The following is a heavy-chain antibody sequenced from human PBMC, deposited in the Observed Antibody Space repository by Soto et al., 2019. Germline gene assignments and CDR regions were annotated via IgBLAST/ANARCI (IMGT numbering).Heavy chain of an antibody. V-gene: IGHV6-1*01. D-gene: IGHD2-2*02. CDR2: TYYRSKWYN. Sequence: SQTLSLTCAISGDSVSSISAAWNWIRQSPSRGLEWLGRTYYRSKWYNDYAVSVKSRITINPDTSKNQFSLQLNSVTPEDTAVYYCARLEDIVVVPAAITYGMDVWGQGTTVTVSS. J-gene: IGHJ6*02. CDR3: ARLEDIVVVPAAITYGMDV. CDR1: GDSVSSISAA.